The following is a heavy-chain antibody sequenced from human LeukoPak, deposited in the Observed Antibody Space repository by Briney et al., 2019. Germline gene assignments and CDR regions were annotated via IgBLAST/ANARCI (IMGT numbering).Heavy chain of an antibody. CDR1: GYTLTGYY. D-gene: IGHD6-25*01. V-gene: IGHV1-2*02. Sequence: GASVKVSCKPSGYTLTGYYLLWLRQAPGQGLEWLGWISPNTGATISAQRFQGRVTLTRDTSINTAYMELTTLTSDDTAVYYCARDRVGSVWPLPYYFEQWGQGALVTVSS. J-gene: IGHJ4*02. CDR3: ARDRVGSVWPLPYYFEQ. CDR2: ISPNTGAT.